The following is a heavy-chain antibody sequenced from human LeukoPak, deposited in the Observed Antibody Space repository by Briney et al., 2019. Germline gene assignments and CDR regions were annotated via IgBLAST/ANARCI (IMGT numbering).Heavy chain of an antibody. V-gene: IGHV3-30*04. CDR3: ARGRDLMPDY. D-gene: IGHD2-2*01. CDR1: KFTFSSYA. J-gene: IGHJ4*02. CDR2: ISYDGSNK. Sequence: PGGSLRLSCTASKFTFSSYAMHWVRQAPGKGLEWVAVISYDGSNKYYADSVKGRFTISRDNSKNTLYLQMNSLRAEDTAVYYCARGRDLMPDYWGQGTLVTVSS.